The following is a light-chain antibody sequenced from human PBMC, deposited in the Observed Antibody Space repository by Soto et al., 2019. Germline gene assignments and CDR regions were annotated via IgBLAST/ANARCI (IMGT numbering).Light chain of an antibody. CDR2: DAF. CDR1: RSLDSGQ. J-gene: IGKJ5*01. CDR3: QQYGNSPIT. Sequence: EIVLTQSPGTLSLSPGESATLSCRASRSLDSGQLAWYQQKVGRAPRLLIHDAFMRATGIPDRFSGSGSGTDFTLTISRLEPEDFAVYYCQQYGNSPITFGQGTRLEIK. V-gene: IGKV3-20*01.